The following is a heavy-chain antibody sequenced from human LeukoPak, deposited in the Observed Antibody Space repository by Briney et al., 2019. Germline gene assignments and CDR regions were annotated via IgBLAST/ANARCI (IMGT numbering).Heavy chain of an antibody. J-gene: IGHJ4*02. Sequence: GGSLRLSCAASGFTVSSNYMSWVRQAPGKGLVWVSVIYSGGSTYYADSVKGRFSISRDNSKNTLYLQMNSLRAEDTAVYYCARAAPYSGDDYSDYWGQGTLVTVSS. V-gene: IGHV3-53*01. CDR3: ARAAPYSGDDYSDY. CDR1: GFTVSSNY. CDR2: IYSGGST. D-gene: IGHD5-12*01.